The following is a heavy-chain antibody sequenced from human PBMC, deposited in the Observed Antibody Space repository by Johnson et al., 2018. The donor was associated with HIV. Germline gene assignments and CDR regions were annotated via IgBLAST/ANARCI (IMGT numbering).Heavy chain of an antibody. CDR2: ITFEGSDK. D-gene: IGHD4-23*01. CDR3: AKDVSVVTPSGSFDI. Sequence: VQLVESGGGVVQPGRSLRLSCAASGFTFSNYGMHWVRQAPDKGLEWVAVITFEGSDKYYADSVKGRVTISRDDSKNTLYLRLNSLRPEDSAVYYCAKDVSVVTPSGSFDIWGQGTMVTVSS. J-gene: IGHJ3*02. CDR1: GFTFSNYG. V-gene: IGHV3-30*18.